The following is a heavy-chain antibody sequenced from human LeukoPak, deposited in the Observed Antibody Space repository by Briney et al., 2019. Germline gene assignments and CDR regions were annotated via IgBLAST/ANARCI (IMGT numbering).Heavy chain of an antibody. J-gene: IGHJ4*02. Sequence: VASVKVSCKASGYTFTSYDINWVRQAPGQGLEWMGWMNPNSGNTGYAQKFQGRVTITRNTSISTAYMELSSLRPEDTAVYYCARGYSYGYGADYWGQGTLVTVSS. CDR2: MNPNSGNT. CDR3: ARGYSYGYGADY. CDR1: GYTFTSYD. V-gene: IGHV1-8*03. D-gene: IGHD5-18*01.